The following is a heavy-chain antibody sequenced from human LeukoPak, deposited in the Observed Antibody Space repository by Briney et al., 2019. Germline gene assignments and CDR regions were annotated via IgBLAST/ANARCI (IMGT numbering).Heavy chain of an antibody. D-gene: IGHD3-16*01. CDR1: GFTFSNYW. CDR2: IKQDGSAK. Sequence: GGSLRLSCAASGFTFSNYWMNWVRQAPGKGLEWVANIKQDGSAKYYVDSVKGRLTISRDNAKSLLYLQMNSLRADDTAIYYCARNQQLGGHSYYYYGMDVWGQGTTVTVSS. V-gene: IGHV3-7*03. J-gene: IGHJ6*02. CDR3: ARNQQLGGHSYYYYGMDV.